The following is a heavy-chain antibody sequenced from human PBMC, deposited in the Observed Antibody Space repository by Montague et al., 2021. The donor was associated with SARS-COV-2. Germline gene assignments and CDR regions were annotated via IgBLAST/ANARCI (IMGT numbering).Heavy chain of an antibody. V-gene: IGHV5-51*01. Sequence: QSGAEVKMPGESLKISCRTSGYTFISYWIGWVRQMPGKGLEWMGIIYPGDSDARYSPSFQGQVTISADKSIITAYLQWSSLKASDSAIYYCARLRGGDAFDIWGQGTMITVSS. D-gene: IGHD3-16*01. CDR1: GYTFISYW. CDR3: ARLRGGDAFDI. J-gene: IGHJ3*02. CDR2: IYPGDSDA.